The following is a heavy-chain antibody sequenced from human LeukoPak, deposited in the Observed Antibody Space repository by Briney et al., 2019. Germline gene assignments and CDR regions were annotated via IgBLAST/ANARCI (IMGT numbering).Heavy chain of an antibody. CDR3: ARDIWRRGVPLY. D-gene: IGHD3-10*01. CDR2: IYYSGST. V-gene: IGHV4-39*07. CDR1: GGSISSSSYY. J-gene: IGHJ4*02. Sequence: SETLSLTCTVSGGSISSSSYYWGWIRQPPGKGLEWIGSIYYSGSTYYNPSLKSRVTISVDTSKNQFSLKLSSVTAADTAVYYCARDIWRRGVPLYWGQGTLVTVSS.